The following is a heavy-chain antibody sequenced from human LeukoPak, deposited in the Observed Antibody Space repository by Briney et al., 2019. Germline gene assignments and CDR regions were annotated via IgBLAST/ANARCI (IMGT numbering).Heavy chain of an antibody. CDR2: IYSGGST. D-gene: IGHD2-21*01. V-gene: IGHV3-66*04. CDR1: GFTVSSNY. Sequence: GGSLRLSCAASGFTVSSNYMSWVRQAPGKGLEWVSVIYSGGSTSYADSVKGRFTISRDNSKNTLYLQMNSLRAEDTAVYYCAKPISNGLLGPNIWGQGTMVTVSS. CDR3: AKPISNGLLGPNI. J-gene: IGHJ3*02.